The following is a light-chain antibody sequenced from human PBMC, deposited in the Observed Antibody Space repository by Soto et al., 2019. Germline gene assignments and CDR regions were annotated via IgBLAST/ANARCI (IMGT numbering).Light chain of an antibody. J-gene: IGLJ1*01. V-gene: IGLV2-8*01. Sequence: QSALTQPPSASGSSGQSVAISCTGTSSDVGGYNYVSWYQQHPGKAPKLMIYEVNKRPSGVPDRFSGSKSGNTASLTVSGLQAEDEADYYCSSYAGSSNVFGTGTKATV. CDR3: SSYAGSSNV. CDR1: SSDVGGYNY. CDR2: EVN.